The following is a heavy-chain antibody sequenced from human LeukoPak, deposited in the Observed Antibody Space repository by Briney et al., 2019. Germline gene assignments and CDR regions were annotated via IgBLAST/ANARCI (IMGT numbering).Heavy chain of an antibody. CDR1: GGSFSGYY. D-gene: IGHD7-27*01. CDR3: ARISSLGMFDY. Sequence: SETLSLTCAVYGGSFSGYYWSWIGQPPGKGLEWIGEINHSGSTNYNPSLKSRVTISVDTSKNQFSLKLSSVTAADTAVYYCARISSLGMFDYWGQGTLVTVSS. J-gene: IGHJ4*02. CDR2: INHSGST. V-gene: IGHV4-34*01.